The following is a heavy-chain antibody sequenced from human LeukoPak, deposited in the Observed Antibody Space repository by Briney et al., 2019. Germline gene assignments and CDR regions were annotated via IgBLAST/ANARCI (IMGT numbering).Heavy chain of an antibody. CDR3: ARDLNELGGSYGY. V-gene: IGHV1-3*01. J-gene: IGHJ4*02. CDR1: GYTFTSYA. CDR2: INAGNGNT. D-gene: IGHD1-26*01. Sequence: ASVKVSCKASGYTFTSYAMHWVRQAPGQRLEWMGWINAGNGNTKYSQKFQGRVTITRDTSASTAYMELSSLRSDDTAVYYCARDLNELGGSYGYWGQGTLVTVSS.